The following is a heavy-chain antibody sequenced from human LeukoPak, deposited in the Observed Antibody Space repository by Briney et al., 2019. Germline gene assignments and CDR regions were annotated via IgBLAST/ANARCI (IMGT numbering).Heavy chain of an antibody. CDR1: GFIFNSYA. CDR3: AKAARVSDSSSWYYDY. V-gene: IGHV3-64*01. D-gene: IGHD6-13*01. J-gene: IGHJ4*02. Sequence: TGGSLRLSCAASGFIFNSYAMHWVRQAPGRGLEYVSAISSNGGSTYYANSVKGRFTISRDNAKNSLYLQMNSLRAEDTALYYCAKAARVSDSSSWYYDYWGQGTLVTVSS. CDR2: ISSNGGST.